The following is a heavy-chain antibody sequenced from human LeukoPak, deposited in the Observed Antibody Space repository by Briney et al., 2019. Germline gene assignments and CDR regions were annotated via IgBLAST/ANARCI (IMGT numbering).Heavy chain of an antibody. CDR1: GGTFSSYA. J-gene: IGHJ4*02. CDR2: IIPIFGIA. Sequence: ASVKVSCTASGGTFSSYAISWVRQAPGQGLEWMGRIIPIFGIANYAQKFQGRVTITADKSTSTAYMELSSLRSEDTAVYYCARHYDILTGFDYWGQGTLVTVSS. V-gene: IGHV1-69*04. D-gene: IGHD3-9*01. CDR3: ARHYDILTGFDY.